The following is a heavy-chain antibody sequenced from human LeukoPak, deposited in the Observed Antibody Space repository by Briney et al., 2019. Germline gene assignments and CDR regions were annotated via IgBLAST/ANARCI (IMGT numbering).Heavy chain of an antibody. J-gene: IGHJ6*02. Sequence: SVKVSCKTSGGTFNNYIISWVRQAPGQGLEWMGGIVPFFRTANYAQQFQGRVTMTRNTSISTAYMELSSLRSEDTAVYYCARLYYYDSSGYNLYYYYYGMDVWGQGTTVTVSS. CDR3: ARLYYYDSSGYNLYYYYYGMDV. D-gene: IGHD3-22*01. V-gene: IGHV1-69*05. CDR1: GGTFNNYI. CDR2: IVPFFRTA.